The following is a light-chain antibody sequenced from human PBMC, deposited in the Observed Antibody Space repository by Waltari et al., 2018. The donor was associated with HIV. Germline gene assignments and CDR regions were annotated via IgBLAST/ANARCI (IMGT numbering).Light chain of an antibody. CDR2: EVT. CDR3: SSYAATTTIL. J-gene: IGLJ3*02. V-gene: IGLV2-14*01. CDR1: KRYVGAYDY. Sequence: QSVLTQPASVSGSPGQSITISCTGTKRYVGAYDYVSWYQQSPGKAPKLLIYEVTIRSPGISYRFSGSKSGNTASMTISGLQPEDEAHYYCSSYAATTTILFGGGTRLTVL.